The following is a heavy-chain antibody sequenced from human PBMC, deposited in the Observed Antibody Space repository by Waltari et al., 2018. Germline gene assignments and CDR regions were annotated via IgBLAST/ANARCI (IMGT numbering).Heavy chain of an antibody. CDR1: DGSFSGYY. CDR2: IDHGGRT. CDR3: AREGLPTSVSGSYYCDY. J-gene: IGHJ4*02. Sequence: QVQLQQCGAGLLQHSATLSLTFAVYDGSFSGYYLIWIRQPPGKWLEWIGEIDHGGRTNYNPSLKNRVTISVNTSKNQFSLKLSSVTAADTAVYYCAREGLPTSVSGSYYCDYWGQGTLVTVSS. D-gene: IGHD1-26*01. V-gene: IGHV4-34*01.